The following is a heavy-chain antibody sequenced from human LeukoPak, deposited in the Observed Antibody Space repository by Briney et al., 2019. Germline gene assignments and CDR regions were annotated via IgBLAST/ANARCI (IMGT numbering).Heavy chain of an antibody. J-gene: IGHJ2*01. V-gene: IGHV4-59*01. D-gene: IGHD6-19*01. Sequence: PSETLSLTCTVSGGSISSYYWSWIRQPPGKGLEWIGYIYYSGSTNYNPSLKSRVTISVDTSKNQFPLKLSSVTAADTAVYYCARDLGSSGWYSNWYFDLWGRGTLVTVSS. CDR2: IYYSGST. CDR1: GGSISSYY. CDR3: ARDLGSSGWYSNWYFDL.